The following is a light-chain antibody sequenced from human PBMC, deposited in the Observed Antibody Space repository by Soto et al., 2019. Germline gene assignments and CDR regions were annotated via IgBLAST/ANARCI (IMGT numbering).Light chain of an antibody. CDR3: SSYRTSNTLV. V-gene: IGLV2-14*01. CDR2: DVT. CDR1: SRDVGGYNY. J-gene: IGLJ1*01. Sequence: SAPTKPASVSGSPGQLIPNPPPGTSRDVGGYNYVSWYQQNPDKAPKLMIYDVTNRPSGVSNRFSGSKSGNTASLTISGLQAEDEADYYCSSYRTSNTLVFGTGTKVTV.